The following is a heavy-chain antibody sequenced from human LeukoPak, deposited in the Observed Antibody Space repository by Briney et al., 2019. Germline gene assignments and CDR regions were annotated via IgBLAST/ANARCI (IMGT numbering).Heavy chain of an antibody. V-gene: IGHV1-18*01. D-gene: IGHD3-22*01. Sequence: ASVKVSCKASGYTFTSYGIGWVRQAPGQGLEWMGWISAYNGTTNYAQKLQGRVTMTTDTSTSTAYMELRSLRSDDTAVYYCARHDSSGYYGVDFDYWGQGTLVTVSS. J-gene: IGHJ4*02. CDR1: GYTFTSYG. CDR2: ISAYNGTT. CDR3: ARHDSSGYYGVDFDY.